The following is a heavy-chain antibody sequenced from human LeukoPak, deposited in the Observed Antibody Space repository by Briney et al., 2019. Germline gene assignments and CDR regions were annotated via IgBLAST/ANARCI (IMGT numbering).Heavy chain of an antibody. J-gene: IGHJ3*02. Sequence: SETLSPTCTVSGGSLSSYYWSWIRQPAGKGLEWIGRIYTTGSTNYNPSLKSRVTMSVDTSKNQFSLKLISMTAADTAVYYCARPAYGGGPDAFDIWGQGTMVTVSS. D-gene: IGHD4-23*01. V-gene: IGHV4-4*07. CDR3: ARPAYGGGPDAFDI. CDR2: IYTTGST. CDR1: GGSLSSYY.